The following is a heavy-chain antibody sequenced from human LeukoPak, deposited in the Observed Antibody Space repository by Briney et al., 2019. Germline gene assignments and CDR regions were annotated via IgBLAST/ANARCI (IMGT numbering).Heavy chain of an antibody. CDR3: ARGPTTGYGSGTRLASMDV. J-gene: IGHJ6*03. Sequence: SETLSLTCAVYGGSFSGYYWSWIRQPPGRGLEGMGEINHSGSTNYNPSLKSRVTISVDTSKNQFSLKLRPVTAVDTAGYYWARGPTTGYGSGTRLASMDVWGKGTTVTVSS. V-gene: IGHV4-34*01. D-gene: IGHD3-10*01. CDR1: GGSFSGYY. CDR2: INHSGST.